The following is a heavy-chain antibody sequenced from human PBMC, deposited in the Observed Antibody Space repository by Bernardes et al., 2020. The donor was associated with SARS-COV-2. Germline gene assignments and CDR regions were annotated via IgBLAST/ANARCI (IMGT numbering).Heavy chain of an antibody. D-gene: IGHD2-15*01. CDR3: ARAEYCSGGSCSDYYYYYGMDV. Sequence: GSLPLSCAASGFTFISSWVIWVRQAPGKGLEWVANLKQDGSEKYYVDSVKGRFTISRDNAKNSLYLQMNSLRAEDTAVYYCARAEYCSGGSCSDYYYYYGMDVWGQGTTVTVSS. CDR2: LKQDGSEK. V-gene: IGHV3-7*03. J-gene: IGHJ6*02. CDR1: GFTFISSW.